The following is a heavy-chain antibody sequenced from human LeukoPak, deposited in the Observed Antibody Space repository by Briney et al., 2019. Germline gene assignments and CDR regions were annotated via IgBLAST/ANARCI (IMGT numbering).Heavy chain of an antibody. D-gene: IGHD2-2*01. V-gene: IGHV3-23*01. CDR3: ARVNLPAAIRD. Sequence: GGSLRLSCAASGFTFSSYAMSWVRQAPGKGLEWVSAISGSGGSTYYADSVKGRFTISRDNSKNSLYLQMNSLRAEDTAVYYCARVNLPAAIRDWGQGTLVTVSS. CDR1: GFTFSSYA. CDR2: ISGSGGST. J-gene: IGHJ4*02.